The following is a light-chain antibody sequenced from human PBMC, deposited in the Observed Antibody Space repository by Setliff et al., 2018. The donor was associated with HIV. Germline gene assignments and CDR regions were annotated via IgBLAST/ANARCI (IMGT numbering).Light chain of an antibody. CDR3: CSHAGTFYV. CDR1: SSDIGRYNL. Sequence: QSALTQPASVSGSPGQSITISCTGTSSDIGRYNLVSWYQQYPGKAPKLMIYQATKRPSGVSNRFSGSKSGNTASLTVSGLQAEDEAEYYCCSHAGTFYVFGTGTKVTVL. V-gene: IGLV2-23*01. J-gene: IGLJ1*01. CDR2: QAT.